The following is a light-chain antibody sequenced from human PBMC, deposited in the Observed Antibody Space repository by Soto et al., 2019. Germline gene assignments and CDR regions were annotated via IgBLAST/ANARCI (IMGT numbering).Light chain of an antibody. J-gene: IGKJ5*01. CDR2: GAS. Sequence: DIQMTQSPSSLSASAGDRVTITCRASQSISSYLNWYQQKSGKAPKLLIYGASTLESGVPPRFSGSGSGTDFTLTISSLQPEDFATYYCQQLNNYPAITFGPGTRLEIK. CDR3: QQLNNYPAIT. V-gene: IGKV1-9*01. CDR1: QSISSY.